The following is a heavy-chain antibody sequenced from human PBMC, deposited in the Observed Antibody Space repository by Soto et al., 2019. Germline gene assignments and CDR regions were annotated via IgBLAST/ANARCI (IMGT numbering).Heavy chain of an antibody. D-gene: IGHD4-17*01. V-gene: IGHV1-69*04. Sequence: SVKVSCKASGGTFSSYTISWVRQAPGQGLEWMGRIIPILGIANYAQKFQGRVTITADKSTSTAYMELSSLRSEDTAVYYCARDTHGDGDAFDIWGQGTMVTVSS. J-gene: IGHJ3*02. CDR3: ARDTHGDGDAFDI. CDR1: GGTFSSYT. CDR2: IIPILGIA.